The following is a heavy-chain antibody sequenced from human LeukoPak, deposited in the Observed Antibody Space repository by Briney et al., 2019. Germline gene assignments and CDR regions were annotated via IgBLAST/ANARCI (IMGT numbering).Heavy chain of an antibody. J-gene: IGHJ4*02. CDR3: AKAGYCSSTSCYPEYYFDY. D-gene: IGHD2-2*03. CDR2: ISGSGGST. V-gene: IGHV3-23*01. Sequence: GGSLRLSCAASGFTFSSYAMSWVRQAPGKGLEWVSAISGSGGSTYYADSVKGRFTISRDNSKNTLYLQMNSLRAEDTAVYYCAKAGYCSSTSCYPEYYFDYWGQGTLVTVSS. CDR1: GFTFSSYA.